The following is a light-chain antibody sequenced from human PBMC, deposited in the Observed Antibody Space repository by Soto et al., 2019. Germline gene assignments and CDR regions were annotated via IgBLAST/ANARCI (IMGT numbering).Light chain of an antibody. CDR3: CSYAGSSTVV. J-gene: IGLJ2*01. CDR1: SSDVGGSNY. V-gene: IGLV2-11*01. Sequence: QSVLTQPRSVSGPPGQSVTISCTGTSSDVGGSNYVSWYQQHPGKAPKFMIYDVSKRPSGVPDRFSGSKSGNTASLTISGLQAEDEADYYCCSYAGSSTVVFDGGTQLTVL. CDR2: DVS.